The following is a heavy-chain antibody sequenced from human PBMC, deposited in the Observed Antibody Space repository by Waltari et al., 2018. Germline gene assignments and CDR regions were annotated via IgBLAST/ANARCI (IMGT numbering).Heavy chain of an antibody. Sequence: QVQLVQSGAEVKKPGSSVKVSCKASGGPFSSYAISWVRQAPGQGLEWMGGIIPILGIANYAQKFQGRVTITADESTSTAYMELSSLRSEDTAVYYCARDPTSGRGGPLDYWGQGTLVTVSS. J-gene: IGHJ4*02. D-gene: IGHD2-15*01. CDR2: IIPILGIA. CDR1: GGPFSSYA. CDR3: ARDPTSGRGGPLDY. V-gene: IGHV1-69*04.